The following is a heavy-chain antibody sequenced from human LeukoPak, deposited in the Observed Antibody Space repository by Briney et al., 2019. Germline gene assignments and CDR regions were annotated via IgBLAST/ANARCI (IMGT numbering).Heavy chain of an antibody. D-gene: IGHD6-19*01. J-gene: IGHJ6*03. CDR3: ARDSSGWPRNYYYYYMDV. CDR2: INPNSGGT. CDR1: GYTFTGYY. Sequence: ASVKVSCKASGYTFTGYYMHWVRQAPGQGLEWMGWINPNSGGTNYAQKFRGRVTMTRDTSISTAYMELSRLRSDDTAVYYCARDSSGWPRNYYYYYMDVWGKGTTVTVS. V-gene: IGHV1-2*02.